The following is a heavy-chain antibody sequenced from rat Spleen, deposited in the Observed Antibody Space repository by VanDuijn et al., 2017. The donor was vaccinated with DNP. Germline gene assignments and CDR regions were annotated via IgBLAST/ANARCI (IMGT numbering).Heavy chain of an antibody. D-gene: IGHD1-6*01. V-gene: IGHV5-7*01. CDR2: ISYEGSRT. CDR3: ARSGYNTDYYHLGAY. J-gene: IGHJ3*01. CDR1: GFTFSDYY. Sequence: EVQLVESGGGLVQPGRSLKVSCAASGFTFSDYYMAWVRQAPKKGLEWVASISYEGSRTYYRDSVKGRFTMSRENAKSTLYLQMDSLRSEDTATYYCARSGYNTDYYHLGAYWGQGTLVTVSS.